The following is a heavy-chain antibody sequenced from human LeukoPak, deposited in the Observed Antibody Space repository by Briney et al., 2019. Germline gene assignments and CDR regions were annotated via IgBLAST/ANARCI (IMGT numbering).Heavy chain of an antibody. D-gene: IGHD5/OR15-5a*01. CDR3: ARGRLRGLYYYYYYMDV. J-gene: IGHJ6*03. CDR2: MNPNSGNT. V-gene: IGHV1-8*01. Sequence: GASVKVSCKASGYTFTSSDINWVRQATGQGLEWMGWMNPNSGNTGYAQKFQGRVTMTRDTSISTAYMELSSLRSEDTAVYYCARGRLRGLYYYYYYMDVWGKGTTVTVSS. CDR1: GYTFTSSD.